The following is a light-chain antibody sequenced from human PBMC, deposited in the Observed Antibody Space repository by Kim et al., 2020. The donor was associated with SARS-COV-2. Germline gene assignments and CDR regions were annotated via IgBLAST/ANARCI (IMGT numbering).Light chain of an antibody. V-gene: IGLV4-69*01. CDR2: LNSDGSH. CDR1: SGHSSYA. Sequence: LVLTQSPSASASLGASVKLTCTLSSGHSSYAIAWHQQQPEKGPRYLMKLNSDGSHSKGDGIPDRFSGSSSGAERYLTISSLQSEDEADYYCQTWGTGIHEVVFGGGTQLTVL. CDR3: QTWGTGIHEVV. J-gene: IGLJ2*01.